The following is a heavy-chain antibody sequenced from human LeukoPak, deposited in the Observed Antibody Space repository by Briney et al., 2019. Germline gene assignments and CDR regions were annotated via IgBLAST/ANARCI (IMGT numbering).Heavy chain of an antibody. Sequence: PGGSLRLSCAASGFTFSSYALSWVRQAPGKGLDWVSGLNGGGGSTYYADSVKGRFTISRDNSKNTLYLQMNSLRAEDTAVYYCARTGYWSSTSCSAGFDPGGEGTLVTVSS. CDR2: LNGGGGST. J-gene: IGHJ5*02. V-gene: IGHV3-23*01. D-gene: IGHD2-2*01. CDR1: GFTFSSYA. CDR3: ARTGYWSSTSCSAGFDP.